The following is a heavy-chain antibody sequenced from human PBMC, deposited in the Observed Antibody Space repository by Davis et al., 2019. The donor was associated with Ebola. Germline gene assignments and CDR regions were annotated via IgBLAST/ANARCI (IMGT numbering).Heavy chain of an antibody. J-gene: IGHJ4*02. CDR2: TSHDGNNN. V-gene: IGHV3-30-3*01. CDR3: ARERGITMVQGTLRGLYYFDY. D-gene: IGHD3-10*01. CDR1: GFSFSLYA. Sequence: GGSLRLSCAAPGFSFSLYAMHWVRQAPGKGLEWVAVTSHDGNNNYYADSVKGRFTISRDNSKNTLNLQMNSLRADDTAVYYCARERGITMVQGTLRGLYYFDYWGQGTLVTVSS.